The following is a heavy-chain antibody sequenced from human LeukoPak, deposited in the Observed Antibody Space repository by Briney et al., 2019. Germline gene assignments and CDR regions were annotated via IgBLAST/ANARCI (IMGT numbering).Heavy chain of an antibody. CDR1: GDSISSGDYY. Sequence: SETLSLTCTVSGDSISSGDYYWSWIRQPAGKGLEWIGRISSSGSTNYNPSLKSRVTISVDTSENQFSLKLSSVTAADTAVYFCARGPYSYDSSGAFDIWGQGTMVTVSS. V-gene: IGHV4-61*02. D-gene: IGHD3-22*01. J-gene: IGHJ3*02. CDR3: ARGPYSYDSSGAFDI. CDR2: ISSSGST.